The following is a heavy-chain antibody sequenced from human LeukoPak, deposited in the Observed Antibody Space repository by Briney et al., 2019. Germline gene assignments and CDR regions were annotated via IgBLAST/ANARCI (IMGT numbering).Heavy chain of an antibody. D-gene: IGHD3-9*01. CDR2: ISGSGGST. J-gene: IGHJ5*02. CDR3: ARKPARLLRYFDWSPNPNWFDP. Sequence: PGGSLRLSCAASGSTFTNSALSWVRQAPGKGLQWVSDISGSGGSTYYADSVKGRFTISRDNSKNTLYLQMNSLRAEDTAVYYCARKPARLLRYFDWSPNPNWFDPWGQGTLVTVSS. V-gene: IGHV3-23*01. CDR1: GSTFTNSA.